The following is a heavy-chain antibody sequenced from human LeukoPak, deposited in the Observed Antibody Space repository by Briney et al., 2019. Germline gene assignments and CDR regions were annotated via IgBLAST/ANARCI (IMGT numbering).Heavy chain of an antibody. J-gene: IGHJ5*02. V-gene: IGHV1-46*01. CDR2: INPSGGST. CDR1: GYTFTGYY. Sequence: AASVKVSCKASGYTFTGYYMHWVRQAPGQGLEWMGIINPSGGSTSYAQKFQGRVTMTRDMSTSTVYMELSSLRSEDTAVYYCAREPSGSYYVRRLLVDPWGQGTLVTVSS. D-gene: IGHD1-26*01. CDR3: AREPSGSYYVRRLLVDP.